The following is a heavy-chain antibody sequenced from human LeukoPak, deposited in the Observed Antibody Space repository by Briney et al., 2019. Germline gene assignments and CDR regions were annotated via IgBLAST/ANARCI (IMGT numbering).Heavy chain of an antibody. CDR1: GFTFSSYE. D-gene: IGHD3-10*01. J-gene: IGHJ3*02. Sequence: PGGSLRLSCAASGFTFSSYEMNWVRQGPGKGLEWISYITTTDTTKYYTDSVKGRFTISRDNAKNSLYVQMHSLRAEDTAVYYCARGGFVFDIWGQGTVVTVSS. V-gene: IGHV3-48*03. CDR2: ITTTDTTK. CDR3: ARGGFVFDI.